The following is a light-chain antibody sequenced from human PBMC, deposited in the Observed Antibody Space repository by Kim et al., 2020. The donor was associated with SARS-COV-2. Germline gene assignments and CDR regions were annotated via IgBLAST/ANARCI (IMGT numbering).Light chain of an antibody. CDR2: VAS. CDR1: QSVSSN. J-gene: IGKJ1*01. CDR3: QQYNNWPGT. V-gene: IGKV3-15*01. Sequence: EIVMTQSPATLSVSPGERATLSCRASQSVSSNLAWYQHKPGQPPRLLIYVASTRATGIPARFSGSGSGTEFTLTISSLQSEDFAVYYCQQYNNWPGTFGQGTKVDIK.